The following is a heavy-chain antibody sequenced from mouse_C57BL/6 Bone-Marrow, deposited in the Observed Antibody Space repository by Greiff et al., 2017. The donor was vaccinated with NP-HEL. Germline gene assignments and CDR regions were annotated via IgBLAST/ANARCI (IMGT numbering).Heavy chain of an antibody. J-gene: IGHJ3*01. CDR3: ARVSTMVKWFAC. Sequence: QVQLQQPGAELVRPGTSVKLSCKASGYTFTSYWMHWVKQRPGQGLEWIGVIDPSDSYTNYNQKFKGKATLTVDTSSSTAYMQLSSLTSEDSAVYCCARVSTMVKWFACGGRGTLVTVSA. CDR1: GYTFTSYW. V-gene: IGHV1-59*01. D-gene: IGHD2-2*01. CDR2: IDPSDSYT.